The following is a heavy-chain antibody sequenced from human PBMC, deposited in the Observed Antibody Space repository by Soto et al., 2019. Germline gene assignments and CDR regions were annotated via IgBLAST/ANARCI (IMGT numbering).Heavy chain of an antibody. CDR3: ARADGGVYYYGMDA. CDR2: IYYSGST. V-gene: IGHV4-59*01. Sequence: SETLSLTCTVSGGSISSYYWSWIRQPPGKGLEWIGYIYYSGSTNYNPSLKSRVTISVDTSKNQFSLKLSSVTAADTAVYYCARADGGVYYYGMDAWGQGTTVTVSS. J-gene: IGHJ6*02. CDR1: GGSISSYY. D-gene: IGHD4-17*01.